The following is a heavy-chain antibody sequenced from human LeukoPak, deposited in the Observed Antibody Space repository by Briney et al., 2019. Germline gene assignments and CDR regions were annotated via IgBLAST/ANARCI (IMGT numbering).Heavy chain of an antibody. CDR1: GGSISSYY. V-gene: IGHV4-4*07. CDR2: IYTSGST. CDR3: ARDGGVFGVVIGLNWFDP. D-gene: IGHD3-3*01. Sequence: PSETLSLTCTVSGGSISSYYWSWIRQPAGKGLEWIGRIYTSGSTNYNPSLKSRVTMSVDTSKNQFSLKLSSVTAADTAVYYCARDGGVFGVVIGLNWFDPWSQGTLVTVSS. J-gene: IGHJ5*02.